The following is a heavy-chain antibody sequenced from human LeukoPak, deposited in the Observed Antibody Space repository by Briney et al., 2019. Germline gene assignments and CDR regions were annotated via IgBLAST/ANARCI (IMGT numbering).Heavy chain of an antibody. V-gene: IGHV3-30*02. D-gene: IGHD3-22*01. CDR1: GFSFSSYG. Sequence: PGGSLRLSCAASGFSFSSYGMHWVRQAPGKGLEWVAYMRSEGSTKYYADSVKGRFTISRDNSKKSLYLQMNSLRPEDTAVYYCAKGYDSSGYYLDYWGQGTLVTVSP. CDR2: MRSEGSTK. CDR3: AKGYDSSGYYLDY. J-gene: IGHJ4*02.